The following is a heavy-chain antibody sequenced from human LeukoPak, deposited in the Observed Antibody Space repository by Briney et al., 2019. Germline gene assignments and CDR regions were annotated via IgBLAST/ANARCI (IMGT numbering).Heavy chain of an antibody. CDR2: INPNSGGT. Sequence: ASVKVSCKASGYTFTGYYMHWVRQAPGQGLEWMGWINPNSGGTNYAQKFQGRVTMTRDTSISTAYMELSRLRSDDTAVYYCARDRNLPFEGFDPWGQGTLVTVSS. CDR1: GYTFTGYY. V-gene: IGHV1-2*02. J-gene: IGHJ5*02. CDR3: ARDRNLPFEGFDP. D-gene: IGHD1-14*01.